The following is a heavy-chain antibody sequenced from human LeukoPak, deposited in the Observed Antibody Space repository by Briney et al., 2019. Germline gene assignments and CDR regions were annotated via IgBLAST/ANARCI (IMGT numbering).Heavy chain of an antibody. CDR2: IGGRDAGT. V-gene: IGHV3-21*01. D-gene: IGHD3-9*01. J-gene: IGHJ4*02. Sequence: PGGSLRLSCAASGFTFSSYSMNWVRQAPGKGLEWVSAIGGRDAGTHYADSVKGRFTISRDNAKNSLYLQMNSLRAEDTAVYYCARGRGYDILTGYRGLSYFDYWGQGTLVTVSS. CDR3: ARGRGYDILTGYRGLSYFDY. CDR1: GFTFSSYS.